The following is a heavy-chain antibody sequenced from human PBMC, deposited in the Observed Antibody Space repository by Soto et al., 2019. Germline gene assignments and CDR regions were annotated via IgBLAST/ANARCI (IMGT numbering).Heavy chain of an antibody. CDR3: AKDLGIVGATNYYDGIDV. Sequence: QVQLVESGGGVVQPGRSLRLSCAASGFTFSSYGMHWVRQAPGKGLEWVAVISYDGSNKYYADSVKGRFTISRDNSKNTLYLQMNSLRAEDTAVYYCAKDLGIVGATNYYDGIDVWGQGTTVTVSS. CDR2: ISYDGSNK. V-gene: IGHV3-30*18. CDR1: GFTFSSYG. J-gene: IGHJ6*02. D-gene: IGHD1-26*01.